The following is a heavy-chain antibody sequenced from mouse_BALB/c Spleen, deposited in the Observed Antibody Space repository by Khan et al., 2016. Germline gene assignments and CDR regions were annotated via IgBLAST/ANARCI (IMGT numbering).Heavy chain of an antibody. CDR1: GFNIKDTY. V-gene: IGHV14-3*02. J-gene: IGHJ4*01. D-gene: IGHD3-2*01. Sequence: VQLQQSGAELVKPGASVKLSCTASGFNIKDTYMHWVKQRPEQGLEWIGRIDPANGNTKYDPKFQGKATITADPSSNTAYLQLSSLTSEDTAVYYCARELRQLGLRDAMDYWGQGTSVTVSS. CDR2: IDPANGNT. CDR3: ARELRQLGLRDAMDY.